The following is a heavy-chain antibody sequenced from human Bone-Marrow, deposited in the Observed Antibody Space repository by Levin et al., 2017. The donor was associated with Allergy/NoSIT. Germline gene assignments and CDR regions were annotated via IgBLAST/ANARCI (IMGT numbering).Heavy chain of an antibody. J-gene: IGHJ6*02. CDR3: ARKKGRMRIAAAGTFWYYYYGMDV. D-gene: IGHD6-13*01. CDR1: GYTFTSYD. CDR2: MNPNSGNT. V-gene: IGHV1-8*01. Sequence: ASVKVSCKASGYTFTSYDINWVRQATGQGLEWMGWMNPNSGNTGYAQKFQGRVTMTRNTSISTAYMELSSLRSEDTAVYYCARKKGRMRIAAAGTFWYYYYGMDVWGQGTTVTVSS.